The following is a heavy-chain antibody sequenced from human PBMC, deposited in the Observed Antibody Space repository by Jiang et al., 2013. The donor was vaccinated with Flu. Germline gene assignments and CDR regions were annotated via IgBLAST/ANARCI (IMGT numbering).Heavy chain of an antibody. Sequence: PGQGLEWMGWISAYNGNTNYAQKLQGRVTMTTDTSTSTAYMELRSLRSDDTAVYYCARDLQHYGGNSVGLLGYWGQGTLVTVSS. D-gene: IGHD4-23*01. J-gene: IGHJ4*02. CDR2: ISAYNGNT. V-gene: IGHV1-18*01. CDR3: ARDLQHYGGNSVGLLGY.